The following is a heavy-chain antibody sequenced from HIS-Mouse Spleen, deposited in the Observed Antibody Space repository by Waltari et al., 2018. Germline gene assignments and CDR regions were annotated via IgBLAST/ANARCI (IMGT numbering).Heavy chain of an antibody. CDR2: IYYSGST. Sequence: QLQLQESGPGLVKPSETLSLTCTVPGGPISSSRHHWGWVRQPPGKGLEWIGSIYYSGSTYYNPSLKSRVTISVDTSKNQFSRKLSSVTAADTAVYYCAREIPYSSSWYDWYFDLWGRGTLVTVSS. J-gene: IGHJ2*01. CDR3: AREIPYSSSWYDWYFDL. D-gene: IGHD6-13*01. V-gene: IGHV4-39*07. CDR1: GGPISSSRHH.